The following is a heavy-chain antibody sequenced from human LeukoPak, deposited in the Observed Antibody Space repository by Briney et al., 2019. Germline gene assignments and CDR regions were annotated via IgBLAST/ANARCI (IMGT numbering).Heavy chain of an antibody. Sequence: SETLSLTCAVYGGSFSGYYWSWIRQPPGKGLEWIGEINHSGSTNYNPSLKSRVTISVDTSKNQFSLKLSSVTAADTAVYYCGRGVSGGSPSFFGRGYFRPFDYWGRGTLFTVSS. CDR2: INHSGST. D-gene: IGHD3-3*01. V-gene: IGHV4-34*01. CDR3: GRGVSGGSPSFFGRGYFRPFDY. CDR1: GGSFSGYY. J-gene: IGHJ4*02.